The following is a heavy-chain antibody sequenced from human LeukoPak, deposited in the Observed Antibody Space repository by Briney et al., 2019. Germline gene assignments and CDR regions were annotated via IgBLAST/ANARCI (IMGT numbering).Heavy chain of an antibody. Sequence: PSGTLSLACAVSGGSISSSNWWSWVRQPPGKGLEWIGEIYHSGSTNYNPSLKSRVTISVDKSKNQFSLKLSSVTAADTAVYYCARVSGIAAAGAPFDYWGQGTLVTVSS. J-gene: IGHJ4*02. CDR3: ARVSGIAAAGAPFDY. CDR2: IYHSGST. D-gene: IGHD6-13*01. CDR1: GGSISSSNW. V-gene: IGHV4-4*02.